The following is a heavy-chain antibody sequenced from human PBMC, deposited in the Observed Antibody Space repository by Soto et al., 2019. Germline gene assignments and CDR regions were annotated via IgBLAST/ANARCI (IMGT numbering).Heavy chain of an antibody. CDR1: GGSISSGGFS. CDR2: IYHSGST. Sequence: TLSLTWAVAGGSISSGGFSWSWIRQPPGKGLEWIGYIYHSGSTYYNPSLKSRVTISVDRSKNQFSLKLSSVTAADTAVYYWARGVLHWGQGTLVTVSS. V-gene: IGHV4-30-2*01. J-gene: IGHJ4*01. CDR3: ARGVLH.